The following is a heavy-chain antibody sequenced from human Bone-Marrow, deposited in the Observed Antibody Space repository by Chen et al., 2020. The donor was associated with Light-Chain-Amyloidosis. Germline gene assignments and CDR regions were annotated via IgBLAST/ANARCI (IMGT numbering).Heavy chain of an antibody. CDR2: ARGGDGPT. D-gene: IGHD2-2*01. V-gene: IGHV3-23*04. J-gene: IGHJ4*02. CDR1: GVPFSNYA. CDR3: AKDRCTSISCSDFDY. Sequence: VQLVESGGGLLQPGGCLRLSCVGSGVPFSNYAMTWVRPAPGKGLEWVSVARGGDGPTYYADSVGGRFTIYRDNSKNTLYLQMNSLRAEDTAVYYCAKDRCTSISCSDFDYWGQGTLVTVSS.